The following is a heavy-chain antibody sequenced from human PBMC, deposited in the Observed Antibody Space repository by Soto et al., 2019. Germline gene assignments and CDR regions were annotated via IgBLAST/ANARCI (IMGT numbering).Heavy chain of an antibody. Sequence: ASVKVSCKAFGYTFTNYPMHWVRQAPGQRLEWMGRINAGNGDTKYSQKFQGKVTITRDTSASTAYMELSGLKSEDTAVYYCARETYYDYYMDVWGKGTTVTVSS. V-gene: IGHV1-3*01. J-gene: IGHJ6*03. CDR2: INAGNGDT. CDR3: ARETYYDYYMDV. CDR1: GYTFTNYP.